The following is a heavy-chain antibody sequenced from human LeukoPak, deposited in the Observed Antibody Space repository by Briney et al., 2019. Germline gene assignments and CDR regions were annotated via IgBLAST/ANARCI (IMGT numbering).Heavy chain of an antibody. J-gene: IGHJ5*02. CDR1: GFTFSSFA. D-gene: IGHD4-17*01. Sequence: GSLRLSCAASGFTFSSFAMTWVRQAPGKGLEWVSSITGSHGRTYTTDSVKGRFTISRDNSQNTLYLQMNSLRAEDTAVYYCTKDPNGDYIGAFDPWGQGTQVTVSS. V-gene: IGHV3-23*01. CDR2: ITGSHGRT. CDR3: TKDPNGDYIGAFDP.